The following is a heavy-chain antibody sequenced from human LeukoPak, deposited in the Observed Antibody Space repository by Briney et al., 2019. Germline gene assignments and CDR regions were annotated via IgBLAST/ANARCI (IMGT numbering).Heavy chain of an antibody. CDR2: IVVGSGNT. V-gene: IGHV1-58*02. D-gene: IGHD2-15*01. CDR3: AADEYCSGGSCWGFYGMDV. Sequence: ASVKVSCKAPGFTFTSSAMQWVRQARGQRLEWIGWIVVGSGNTNYAQKFQERVTITRDMSTSTAYMELSSLRSEDTAVYYCAADEYCSGGSCWGFYGMDVWGQGTTVTVSS. J-gene: IGHJ6*02. CDR1: GFTFTSSA.